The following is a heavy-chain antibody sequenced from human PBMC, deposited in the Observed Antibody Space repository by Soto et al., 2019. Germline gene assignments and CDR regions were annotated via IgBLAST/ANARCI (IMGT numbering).Heavy chain of an antibody. J-gene: IGHJ4*02. Sequence: QVQLVESGGGVVQPGGSLRLSCAASGFTFSSYGMHWVRQAPGKGLEWVAVISYDGSNKYYADSVKGRFTISRDNSKNTLYLQMNSLRAEDTAVYYCARNKPYRSSGYSDFDYWGQGTLVTVSS. CDR2: ISYDGSNK. CDR3: ARNKPYRSSGYSDFDY. D-gene: IGHD3-22*01. CDR1: GFTFSSYG. V-gene: IGHV3-30*03.